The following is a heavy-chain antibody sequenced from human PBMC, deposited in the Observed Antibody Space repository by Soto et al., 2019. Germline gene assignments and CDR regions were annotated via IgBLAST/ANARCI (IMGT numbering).Heavy chain of an antibody. J-gene: IGHJ6*02. D-gene: IGHD1-1*01. V-gene: IGHV3-33*01. Sequence: GGSLRLSCAASGFTFSSYGMHWVRQAPGKGLEWVAVIWYDGSNKYYADSVKGRFTISRDNSKNTLYLQMNSLRAEDTAVYYCARGTEHYYYYYGMDVWGQGTTVTVSS. CDR3: ARGTEHYYYYYGMDV. CDR2: IWYDGSNK. CDR1: GFTFSSYG.